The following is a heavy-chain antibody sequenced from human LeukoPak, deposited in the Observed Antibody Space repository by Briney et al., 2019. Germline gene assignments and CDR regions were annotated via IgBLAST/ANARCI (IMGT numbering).Heavy chain of an antibody. D-gene: IGHD5-24*01. Sequence: GGSLRLSCTASGFTFSDYEMNWVRQATGKGLEWVAYISNSGSTINYADSVKGRFTISRDNAKNSLYLQMNSLRAEDTAVYYCASSTVEMATILDQDWGQGTLVTVSS. V-gene: IGHV3-48*03. J-gene: IGHJ4*02. CDR3: ASSTVEMATILDQD. CDR2: ISNSGSTI. CDR1: GFTFSDYE.